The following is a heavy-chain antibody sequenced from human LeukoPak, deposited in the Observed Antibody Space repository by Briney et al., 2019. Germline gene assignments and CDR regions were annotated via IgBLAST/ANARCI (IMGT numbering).Heavy chain of an antibody. Sequence: VASVTVSCKASGYTFTAYCMHWVRQAPGQGLEWMGRINPNSGGTNYALNFQGRVTMTRDTSISTAYMELSRLRTDDTAVYYCARKYYCDSSGYYYDGAFDIWGQGTMVTVSS. V-gene: IGHV1-2*06. CDR2: INPNSGGT. CDR3: ARKYYCDSSGYYYDGAFDI. D-gene: IGHD3-22*01. CDR1: GYTFTAYC. J-gene: IGHJ3*02.